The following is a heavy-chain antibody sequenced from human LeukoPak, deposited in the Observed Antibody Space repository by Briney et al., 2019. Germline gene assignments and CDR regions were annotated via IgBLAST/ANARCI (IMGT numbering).Heavy chain of an antibody. D-gene: IGHD3-22*01. V-gene: IGHV4-39*07. CDR3: ARAPYYYDSSGQNLQY. J-gene: IGHJ4*02. CDR1: GGSISSSSYY. Sequence: PSKTLSLTCTVSGGSISSSSYYWGWIRQPPGKGLEWIGEINHSGSTNYNPSLKSRVTISVDTSKNQFSLKLSSVTAADTAVYYCARAPYYYDSSGQNLQYWGQGTLVTVSS. CDR2: INHSGST.